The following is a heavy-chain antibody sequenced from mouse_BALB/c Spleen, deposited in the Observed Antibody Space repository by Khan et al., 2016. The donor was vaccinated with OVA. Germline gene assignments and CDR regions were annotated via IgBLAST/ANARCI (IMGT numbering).Heavy chain of an antibody. D-gene: IGHD2-14*01. CDR2: INTETGEP. J-gene: IGHJ3*01. V-gene: IGHV9-2-1*01. CDR1: GYTFTDYS. CDR3: ARGYPARIAY. Sequence: QIQLVQSGPELKKPGETVKISCKASGYTFTDYSMHWVKQAPGKGLKWMGWINTETGEPTYADDFKGRFAFSLETSASTAYLQINNLKNEDTATDFCARGYPARIAYWGQGTLVTVSA.